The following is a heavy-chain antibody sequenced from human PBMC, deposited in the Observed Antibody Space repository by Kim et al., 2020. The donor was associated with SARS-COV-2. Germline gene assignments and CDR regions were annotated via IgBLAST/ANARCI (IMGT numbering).Heavy chain of an antibody. CDR2: IKQDGNQK. D-gene: IGHD6-19*01. J-gene: IGHJ3*02. Sequence: GGSLRLSCAASGFTFSSYWMTWVRQAPGKGLEWVANIKQDGNQKYYVDSVKGRFTISRDNAKNSLYLQMNILRAEDTAVYYCARDGDLYSSGKDAFDIWG. CDR3: ARDGDLYSSGKDAFDI. CDR1: GFTFSSYW. V-gene: IGHV3-7*01.